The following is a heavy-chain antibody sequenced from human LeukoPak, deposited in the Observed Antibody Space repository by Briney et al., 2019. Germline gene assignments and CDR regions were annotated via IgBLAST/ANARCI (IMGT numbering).Heavy chain of an antibody. CDR2: INTNTGNP. J-gene: IGHJ5*02. D-gene: IGHD3-22*01. V-gene: IGHV7-4-1*02. CDR3: ARGPIVVVPKGSWFDP. Sequence: ASVNVSCKASGYTFTSYDMNWVRQAPGQGLEWMGWINTNTGNPTYAQGFTGRFVFSLDTSVSTAYLQISSLKAEDTAVYYCARGPIVVVPKGSWFDPWGQGTLVTVSS. CDR1: GYTFTSYD.